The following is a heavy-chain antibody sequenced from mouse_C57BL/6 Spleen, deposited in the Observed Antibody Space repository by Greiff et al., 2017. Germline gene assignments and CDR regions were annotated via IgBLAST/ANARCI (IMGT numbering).Heavy chain of an antibody. CDR1: GYAFTNYL. V-gene: IGHV1-54*01. D-gene: IGHD1-1*01. CDR3: ARCPYYGSSLYYAMDY. CDR2: INPGSGGT. Sequence: VQLQQSGAELVRPGTSVKVSCKASGYAFTNYLIEWVKQRPGPGLEWIGVINPGSGGTNYNEKFKGKATLTADKSSSTAYMQLSSLTSEDSAVYFCARCPYYGSSLYYAMDYWGQGTSVTVSS. J-gene: IGHJ4*01.